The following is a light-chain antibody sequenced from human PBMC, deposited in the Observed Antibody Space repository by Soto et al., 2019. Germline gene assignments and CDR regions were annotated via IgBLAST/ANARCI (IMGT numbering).Light chain of an antibody. Sequence: DIVMTQSPDSLAVSLGERATINCKSSRSLLYSSKNKNYLAWYQQKPGRPPKLLIYWASTRDSGVPDRFSGSGSGTDFTLTISSLQAEDGAVYYCQQYYATPPSFGPGTKVDVK. J-gene: IGKJ3*01. CDR1: RSLLYSSKNKNY. V-gene: IGKV4-1*01. CDR2: WAS. CDR3: QQYYATPPS.